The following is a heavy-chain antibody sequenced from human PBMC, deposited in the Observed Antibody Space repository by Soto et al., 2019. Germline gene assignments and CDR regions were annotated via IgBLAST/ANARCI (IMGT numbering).Heavy chain of an antibody. Sequence: ASVKVSCKASGDTFTSYAMHWVRQDPGQRLEWMGWINAGNGNTKYSQKFQGSVTITSDTSASTAYMELSSLRSEDTAVYYCARSMVRGAGDAFDIWGQGTMVTVSS. CDR2: INAGNGNT. D-gene: IGHD3-10*01. CDR1: GDTFTSYA. CDR3: ARSMVRGAGDAFDI. V-gene: IGHV1-3*01. J-gene: IGHJ3*02.